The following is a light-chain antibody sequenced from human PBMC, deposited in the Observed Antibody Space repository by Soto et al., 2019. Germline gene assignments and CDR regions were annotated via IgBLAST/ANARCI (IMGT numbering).Light chain of an antibody. Sequence: EIVLTQSPGTLSLSPGEGATLSCRASQSVSSSYLAWYQQKFGQAPRLLIYGASNRATGIPDRFSGSGSGTDFTLTISRLEPEDFAVYYCQQQDILPRTFGQGTKVDIK. CDR2: GAS. CDR1: QSVSSSY. J-gene: IGKJ1*01. V-gene: IGKV3-20*01. CDR3: QQQDILPRT.